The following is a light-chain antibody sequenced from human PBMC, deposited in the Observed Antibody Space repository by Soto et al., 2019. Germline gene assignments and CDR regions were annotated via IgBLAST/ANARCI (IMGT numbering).Light chain of an antibody. J-gene: IGKJ2*01. CDR3: QQYCTSPPDT. V-gene: IGKV3-20*01. CDR1: QSVSGSF. Sequence: EVVLTQSPGTLSLSPGERATLSCRASQSVSGSFLAWYQQKPGQAPRLLIYGASSRATGIPDRFSGSGSGTDFTLTISRLEPEDFAVYYCQQYCTSPPDTFGQGTKLEIK. CDR2: GAS.